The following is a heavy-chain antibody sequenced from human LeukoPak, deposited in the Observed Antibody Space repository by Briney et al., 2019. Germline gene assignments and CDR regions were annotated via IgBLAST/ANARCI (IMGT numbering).Heavy chain of an antibody. CDR1: RYSINSVSSSFF. J-gene: IGHJ4*02. CDR3: TRVSVAGAFVD. V-gene: IGHV4-38-2*01. Sequence: TSETLSLTCAVSRYSINSVSSSFFWGWIRQPPGKGLEWIGSINRSGVTYYNPSLKSWVAISVDTSTNHFSLSLNSVTAADTAVYYCTRVSVAGAFVDWGQGTVVTVSS. D-gene: IGHD6-19*01. CDR2: INRSGVT.